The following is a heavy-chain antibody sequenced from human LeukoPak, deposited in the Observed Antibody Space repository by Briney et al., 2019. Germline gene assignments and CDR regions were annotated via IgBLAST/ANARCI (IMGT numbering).Heavy chain of an antibody. J-gene: IGHJ5*02. Sequence: PSETLSLTCTVSGGSISSYYWSWIRQPAGKGLGWIGRIYTSGSTNYNPSLKSRVTMSVDTSKNQFSLKLSSVTAADTAVYYCARDSHDFWSGTKNWFDPWGQGTLVTVSS. CDR2: IYTSGST. CDR3: ARDSHDFWSGTKNWFDP. V-gene: IGHV4-4*07. CDR1: GGSISSYY. D-gene: IGHD3-3*01.